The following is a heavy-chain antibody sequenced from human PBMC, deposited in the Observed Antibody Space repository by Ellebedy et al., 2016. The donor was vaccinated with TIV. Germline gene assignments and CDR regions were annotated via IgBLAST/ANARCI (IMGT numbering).Heavy chain of an antibody. D-gene: IGHD1/OR15-1a*01. CDR1: GFIFSDYY. Sequence: GESLKISCAASGFIFSDYYKIWIRQAPGKGLECVSYISSSGSPIYYADSVRGRFTISRDNAKNSLYLQMNSLRAEDTAVYYCARDTRFIDQQHNWFDPWGQGTLVTVSS. CDR2: ISSSGSPI. CDR3: ARDTRFIDQQHNWFDP. J-gene: IGHJ5*02. V-gene: IGHV3-11*01.